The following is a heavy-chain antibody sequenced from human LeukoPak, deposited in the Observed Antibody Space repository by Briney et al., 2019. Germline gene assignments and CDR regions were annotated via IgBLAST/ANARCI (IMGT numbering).Heavy chain of an antibody. D-gene: IGHD3-22*01. V-gene: IGHV3-23*01. J-gene: IGHJ4*02. Sequence: PGGSLRLSCAASGFTFSSYGMHWVRQAPGKGLEWVSAISGSGGSTYYADSVKGRFTISRDNSKNTLCLQMNSLRAEDTAVYYCAKAIHYYDSKSAMDYWGQGTLVTVSS. CDR3: AKAIHYYDSKSAMDY. CDR1: GFTFSSYG. CDR2: ISGSGGST.